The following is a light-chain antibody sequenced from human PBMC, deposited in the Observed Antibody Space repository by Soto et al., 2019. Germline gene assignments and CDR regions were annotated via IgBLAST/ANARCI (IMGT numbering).Light chain of an antibody. CDR1: SGHSSYA. CDR2: LNSDGSH. J-gene: IGLJ3*02. Sequence: QPVLTQSPSASASLGASVKLTCTLSSGHSSYAIAWHQQQPEKGPRYLMKLNSDGSHSKGDGIPERFSGSSSGAERYLTISSLQSEDEADYYCQTWGTGIPWVFGGGTQLTVL. V-gene: IGLV4-69*01. CDR3: QTWGTGIPWV.